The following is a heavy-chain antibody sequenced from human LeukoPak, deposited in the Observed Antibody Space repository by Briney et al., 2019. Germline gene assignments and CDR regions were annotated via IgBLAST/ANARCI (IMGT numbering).Heavy chain of an antibody. CDR2: ISNDGSKK. CDR3: TKDRYSYAFEYSDS. D-gene: IGHD5-18*01. Sequence: GGSLRLSCAASGFTFSSYGMHWVRQAPGKGLDWVAVISNDGSKKYYADSVKGRFTISRDNSKNTLSLQVSSLRTEDTAVYYCTKDRYSYAFEYSDSWGQGTLVTVSS. CDR1: GFTFSSYG. J-gene: IGHJ4*02. V-gene: IGHV3-30*18.